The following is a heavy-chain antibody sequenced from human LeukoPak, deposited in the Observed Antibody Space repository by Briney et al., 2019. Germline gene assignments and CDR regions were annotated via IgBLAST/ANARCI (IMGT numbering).Heavy chain of an antibody. Sequence: GGSLRLSCAASGFTFSSHTMNWVRQAPGKGLEWVAVISYDGSNKYYADSVKGRFTISRDNAKNSLYLQVNSLRAEDTAVYYCARGVDCTSTRCYGLYAFDIWGQGTMVTVSS. CDR1: GFTFSSHT. D-gene: IGHD2-2*01. J-gene: IGHJ3*02. V-gene: IGHV3-30-3*01. CDR3: ARGVDCTSTRCYGLYAFDI. CDR2: ISYDGSNK.